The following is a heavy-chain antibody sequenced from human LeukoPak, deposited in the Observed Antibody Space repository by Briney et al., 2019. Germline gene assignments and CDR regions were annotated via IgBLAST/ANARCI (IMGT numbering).Heavy chain of an antibody. D-gene: IGHD5-24*01. Sequence: GGSLRLSCAASGFSFSDYWMSWVRQAPGKGLEGVANVKPDGSEKYYVDSVKGRFTISRDNARNSLYLQMDSLRAEDTAVYYCANLWEMGYWGQGTLVNVSS. J-gene: IGHJ4*02. CDR3: ANLWEMGY. CDR1: GFSFSDYW. CDR2: VKPDGSEK. V-gene: IGHV3-7*01.